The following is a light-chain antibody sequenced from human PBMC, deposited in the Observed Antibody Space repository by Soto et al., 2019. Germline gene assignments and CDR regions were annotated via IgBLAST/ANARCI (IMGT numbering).Light chain of an antibody. CDR2: SSN. Sequence: QSVLTQPPSVSATPGQGVTLSCSGGDSNIGSTAVNWYQQVPGTAPKLLIYSSNQRPSGVPDRISGSKSGISASLAISGLQSEDEADYYCAAWDDDLHVWLFGGGTKLTVL. CDR1: DSNIGSTA. CDR3: AAWDDDLHVWL. V-gene: IGLV1-44*01. J-gene: IGLJ2*01.